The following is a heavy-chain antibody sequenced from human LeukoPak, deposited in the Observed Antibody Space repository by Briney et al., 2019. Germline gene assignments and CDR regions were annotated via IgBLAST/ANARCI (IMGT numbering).Heavy chain of an antibody. V-gene: IGHV3-7*01. D-gene: IGHD6-13*01. J-gene: IGHJ4*02. CDR1: GFTLSDFW. Sequence: GGSLRLSCAASGFTLSDFWMSWVRQAPGKGLEWVANIDQDGSDKNYVGSVKGRFTISRDDAKNSLFLQMNSLRAEDTAVYYCARGIAAAGTGDYWGQGTLVTVSS. CDR3: ARGIAAAGTGDY. CDR2: IDQDGSDK.